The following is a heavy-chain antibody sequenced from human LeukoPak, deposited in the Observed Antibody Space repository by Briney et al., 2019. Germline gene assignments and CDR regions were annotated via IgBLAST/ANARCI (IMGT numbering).Heavy chain of an antibody. V-gene: IGHV1-18*04. D-gene: IGHD3-22*01. CDR1: GYTFTGYY. CDR2: LSAYNGNT. Sequence: GASVKVSCKASGYTFTGYYIHWVRQAPGQGLEWMGWLSAYNGNTNYAQKLQGRVTMTTDTSTSTAYMELRSLRSDDTAVSYCARSGPSSWYNWAYYYDSSGYYVLDYWGQGTLVTVSS. CDR3: ARSGPSSWYNWAYYYDSSGYYVLDY. J-gene: IGHJ4*02.